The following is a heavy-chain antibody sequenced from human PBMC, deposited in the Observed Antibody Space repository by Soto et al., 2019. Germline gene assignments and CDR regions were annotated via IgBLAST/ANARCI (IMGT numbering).Heavy chain of an antibody. CDR3: ARIRRGYDRGPFVY. CDR2: IDWDDDK. D-gene: IGHD5-12*01. J-gene: IGHJ4*02. Sequence: ESGPTLVNPTQTLTLTCTFSGFSLSTSGMCESWIRQPPGKALEWLARIDWDDDKYYSTSLETRLTISKDTSKNQVVLTMTNMVPVDTATYYCARIRRGYDRGPFVYWGQGTLVTASS. CDR1: GFSLSTSGMC. V-gene: IGHV2-70*11.